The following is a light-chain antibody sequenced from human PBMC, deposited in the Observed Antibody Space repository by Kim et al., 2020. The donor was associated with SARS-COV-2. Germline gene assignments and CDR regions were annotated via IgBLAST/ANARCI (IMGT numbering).Light chain of an antibody. V-gene: IGKV1-39*01. J-gene: IGKJ1*01. CDR2: TAS. CDR1: QDISRY. CDR3: KQTYSAART. Sequence: DIQMTQPPSSLSASVGDRVTITCLASQDISRYLNWYQQKPGKAPKLLIYTASSLQSGVPSRFTGSGSETDFTLTISSLQPEDFATYYCKQTYSAARTFGQGTQVDIK.